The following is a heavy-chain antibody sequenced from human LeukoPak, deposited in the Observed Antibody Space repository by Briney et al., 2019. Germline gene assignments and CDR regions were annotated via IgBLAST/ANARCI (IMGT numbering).Heavy chain of an antibody. CDR1: GFTFDDYG. Sequence: PGGSLRLSCAASGFTFDDYGMNWVRQAPGKGLEWVSGINWNGGSTGYADSVKGRFTISRDNAKNYLYLQMNSLRAEDTALYYCARGDYYGSGSSGGDYWGQGTLVTVSS. J-gene: IGHJ4*02. D-gene: IGHD3-10*01. V-gene: IGHV3-20*04. CDR3: ARGDYYGSGSSGGDY. CDR2: INWNGGST.